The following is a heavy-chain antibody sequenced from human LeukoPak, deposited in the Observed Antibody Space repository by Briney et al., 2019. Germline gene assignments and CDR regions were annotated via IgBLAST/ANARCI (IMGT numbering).Heavy chain of an antibody. CDR3: ARDKIVGATHFDY. D-gene: IGHD1-26*01. CDR1: GFSFSNYW. CDR2: IDQDGSEK. V-gene: IGHV3-7*01. J-gene: IGHJ4*02. Sequence: PGGSLRLSCAASGFSFSNYWMSWVRQAPGKGLEWVANIDQDGSEKYYVDSVKGRFTISRDNARNSLYLQMNSLRAEDTAVYYCARDKIVGATHFDYWGQGTLVTVSS.